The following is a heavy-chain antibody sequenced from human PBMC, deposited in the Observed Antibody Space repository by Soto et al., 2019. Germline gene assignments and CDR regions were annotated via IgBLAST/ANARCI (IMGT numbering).Heavy chain of an antibody. J-gene: IGHJ6*02. V-gene: IGHV4-4*07. Sequence: QVQLHESGPGLVKPSETLSLTCNVSGASIGSFYWSWIRQSAGKGLEWIGRVYSTGRATYNPALKGRVPISLDRSNNHLSLEMNSVTASDTAVYFCARDLSGTGLDVWGRGTTVSVSS. CDR3: ARDLSGTGLDV. CDR2: VYSTGRA. D-gene: IGHD1-26*01. CDR1: GASIGSFY.